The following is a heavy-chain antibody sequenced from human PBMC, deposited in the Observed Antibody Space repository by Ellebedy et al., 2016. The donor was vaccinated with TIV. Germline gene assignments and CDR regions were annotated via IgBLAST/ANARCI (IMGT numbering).Heavy chain of an antibody. D-gene: IGHD1-26*01. CDR3: ARRGNYLGDAFDI. J-gene: IGHJ3*02. Sequence: GESLKISXAASGFIVSSNFMSWVRQAPGKGLEWVSVIYSGGSTYYADSVKGRFTISRDNSKNSLFLQMNSLRDDDTAVYYCARRGNYLGDAFDIWGQGAMVIVSS. CDR2: IYSGGST. V-gene: IGHV3-53*01. CDR1: GFIVSSNF.